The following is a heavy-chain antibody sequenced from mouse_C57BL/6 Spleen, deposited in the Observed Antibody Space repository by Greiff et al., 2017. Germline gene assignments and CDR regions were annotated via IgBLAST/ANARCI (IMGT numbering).Heavy chain of an antibody. CDR1: GYTFTSYW. V-gene: IGHV1-52*01. D-gene: IGHD1-1*01. J-gene: IGHJ1*03. CDR3: ATVVGYFDV. CDR2: IDPSDSET. Sequence: QVQLQQPGAELVRPGSSVKLSCKASGYTFTSYWMHWVKQRPIQGLEWIGNIDPSDSETHYNQKFKDKATLTVDKSSSTAYVHLSSLTSEDSAVYYCATVVGYFDVWGTGTTVTVSS.